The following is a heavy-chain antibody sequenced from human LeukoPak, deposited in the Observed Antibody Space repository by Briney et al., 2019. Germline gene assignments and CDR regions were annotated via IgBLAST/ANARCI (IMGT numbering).Heavy chain of an antibody. CDR2: IRYDGSSK. CDR3: AKDVKSRWDCRSVTCYTYNWLAS. D-gene: IGHD2-2*02. Sequence: PGGSLRLSCAASGFTFSAYGIHWVRQAPGKGLEWVAFIRYDGSSKDYADSVKGRYTISRDNSKNTVYLQMESLRADDMAMYYCAKDVKSRWDCRSVTCYTYNWLASWGQGTLVTVSS. CDR1: GFTFSAYG. V-gene: IGHV3-30*02. J-gene: IGHJ5*01.